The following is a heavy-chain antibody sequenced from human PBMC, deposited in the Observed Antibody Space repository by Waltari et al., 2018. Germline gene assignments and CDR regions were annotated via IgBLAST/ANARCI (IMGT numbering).Heavy chain of an antibody. CDR3: ARGREDRTQGYYYYYYMDV. D-gene: IGHD2-15*01. CDR1: GGSFSGYY. CDR2: INHSGST. J-gene: IGHJ6*03. V-gene: IGHV4-34*01. Sequence: VQPQQWGAGLLKPSETLSLTCAVYGGSFSGYYWSWIRQPPGKGLEWIGEINHSGSTNYNPSLKSRVTISVDTSKNQFSLKLSSVTAADTAVYYCARGREDRTQGYYYYYYMDVWGKGTTVTVSS.